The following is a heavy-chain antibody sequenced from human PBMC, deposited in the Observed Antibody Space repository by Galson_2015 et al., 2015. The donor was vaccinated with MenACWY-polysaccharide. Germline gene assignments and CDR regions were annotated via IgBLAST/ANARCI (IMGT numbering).Heavy chain of an antibody. Sequence: SVKVSCKASGYTFTSYYMHWVRQAPGQGLEWMGVINPSGGSPRNAQKFQARVSMTRDTSTSTVYMELSRLRSQDTAVYYCARGGGAVAGTPNGYYFDYWGQGTLVTVSS. V-gene: IGHV1-46*01. J-gene: IGHJ4*02. CDR3: ARGGGAVAGTPNGYYFDY. D-gene: IGHD6-19*01. CDR1: GYTFTSYY. CDR2: INPSGGSP.